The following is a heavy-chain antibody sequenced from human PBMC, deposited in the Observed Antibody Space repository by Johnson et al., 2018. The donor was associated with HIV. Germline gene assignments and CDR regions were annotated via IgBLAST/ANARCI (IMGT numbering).Heavy chain of an antibody. Sequence: VQLVESGGGLVQPGGSLRLSCVVSGFSFSNYWMEWVRQAPGKGLVWVSRIHNDGSSTTYADSVKGRFTISRDNSKNTLYLQMNSLRAEDTAVYYCARERGGRHTFDIWSQGTMVTVSS. CDR3: ARERGGRHTFDI. V-gene: IGHV3-74*01. D-gene: IGHD2-21*01. J-gene: IGHJ3*02. CDR2: IHNDGSST. CDR1: GFSFSNYW.